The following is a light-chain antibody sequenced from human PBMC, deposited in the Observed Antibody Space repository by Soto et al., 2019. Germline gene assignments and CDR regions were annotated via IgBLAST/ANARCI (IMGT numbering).Light chain of an antibody. CDR3: QQYNNWPYT. J-gene: IGKJ2*01. CDR1: QSVSSN. V-gene: IGKV3-15*01. Sequence: EIVMTQSPATLSVSPGERAALSCRASQSVSSNFAWYQQKPGQAPRLLIYGASTMATGIPVRFSGSGSGTEFTLTIGSLQSEDFAVDYCQQYNNWPYTFGQGTKLEIK. CDR2: GAS.